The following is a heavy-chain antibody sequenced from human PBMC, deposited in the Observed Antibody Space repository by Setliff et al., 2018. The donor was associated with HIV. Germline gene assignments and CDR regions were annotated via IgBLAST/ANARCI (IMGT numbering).Heavy chain of an antibody. D-gene: IGHD3-22*01. Sequence: SETLSLTCNVSGGSISTSSYYWGWIRQPPGKGLEWIGSIYYSGSTSYNPSLKSRVTISVDTSKNQFSLKLSSVTSADTAMYYCAKEDPYYYETPEGFDPLGQGTPVTVSS. J-gene: IGHJ5*02. CDR3: AKEDPYYYETPEGFDP. CDR2: IYYSGST. CDR1: GGSISTSSYY. V-gene: IGHV4-39*07.